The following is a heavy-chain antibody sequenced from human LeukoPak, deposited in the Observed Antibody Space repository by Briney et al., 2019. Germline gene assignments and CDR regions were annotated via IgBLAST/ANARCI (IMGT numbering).Heavy chain of an antibody. D-gene: IGHD3-22*01. Sequence: GGSLRLSCAASGFTFSSYAMSWVRQAPGKGLEWVSAISGSGGSTYYADSVKGRFTISRDNSKNTLYLQMNSLRAEDTAVYYCAKDRGTMIVVVTRDAFDIWGQGTMVTVSS. CDR3: AKDRGTMIVVVTRDAFDI. CDR1: GFTFSSYA. J-gene: IGHJ3*02. V-gene: IGHV3-23*01. CDR2: ISGSGGST.